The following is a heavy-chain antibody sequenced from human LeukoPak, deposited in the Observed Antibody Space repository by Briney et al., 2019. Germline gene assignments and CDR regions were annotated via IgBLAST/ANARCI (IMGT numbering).Heavy chain of an antibody. CDR2: IYHSGST. V-gene: IGHV4-30-2*01. J-gene: IGHJ6*04. D-gene: IGHD2-2*01. CDR1: GGSISSGGYS. CDR3: ASTGYCSSTSCYLYSYYGMDV. Sequence: SQTLSLTCAVSGGSISSGGYSWSWMRQPPGKGLEWIGYIYHSGSTYYNPSLKSRVTISVDRSKNQFSLKLSSVTAADTAVYYCASTGYCSSTSCYLYSYYGMDVWGKGTTVTVSS.